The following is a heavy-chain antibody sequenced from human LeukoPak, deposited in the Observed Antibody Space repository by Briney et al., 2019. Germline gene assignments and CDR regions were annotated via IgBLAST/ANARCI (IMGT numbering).Heavy chain of an antibody. CDR2: SGSS. Sequence: SETLSLTCTVSGDSFDNYYWTWIRQPPGEGLEWIGYSGSSKYNPSLKSRVTISTDTSKRHFYLTLSSVTAADKAVYYCARTRRHYYGSGKNVTPWPAGLDVWGQGTTITVS. CDR1: GDSFDNYY. CDR3: ARTRRHYYGSGKNVTPWPAGLDV. V-gene: IGHV4-59*01. J-gene: IGHJ6*02. D-gene: IGHD3-10*01.